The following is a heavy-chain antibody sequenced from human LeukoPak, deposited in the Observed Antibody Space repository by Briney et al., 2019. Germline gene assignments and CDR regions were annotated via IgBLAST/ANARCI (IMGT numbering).Heavy chain of an antibody. D-gene: IGHD6-13*01. V-gene: IGHV5-51*01. CDR1: GYTFSEYW. Sequence: GESLKISCKASGYTFSEYWIAWVRQTPGKGLEWMGIIYPGDSDARYSPSFQGQVTISVDKSINTAYLQWSSLKASDTAMYYCARQRAAAGTHAFDIWGQGTMVTVSS. CDR3: ARQRAAAGTHAFDI. CDR2: IYPGDSDA. J-gene: IGHJ3*02.